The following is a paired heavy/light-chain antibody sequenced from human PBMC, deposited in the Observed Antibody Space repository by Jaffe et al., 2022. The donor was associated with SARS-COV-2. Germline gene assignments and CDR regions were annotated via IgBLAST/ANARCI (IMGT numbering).Heavy chain of an antibody. CDR2: IYYTGLS. Sequence: QLQLQESGPGLVKPSETLSLTCTVSGGSISSSTHYWGWIRQPPGKGLEWIGSIYYTGLSYYKPSLKSRVTISVDTSKNQFSLDLSSVTAADTAVYYCARRGTMPYYYMDVWGKGTTVTVSS. V-gene: IGHV4-39*01. J-gene: IGHJ6*03. CDR1: GGSISSSTHY. D-gene: IGHD3-10*01. CDR3: ARRGTMPYYYMDV.
Light chain of an antibody. J-gene: IGLJ3*02. CDR2: SNN. V-gene: IGLV1-40*01. Sequence: QSVLTQPPSVSGAPGQRVTISCTGSSSNIGAGYDVHWYQQLPGTAPKLLIYSNNNRPSGVPDRFSGSKSGPSASLAITGLQPEDEADYYCQSYDSSLSGVFGGGTKLTVL. CDR1: SSNIGAGYD. CDR3: QSYDSSLSGV.